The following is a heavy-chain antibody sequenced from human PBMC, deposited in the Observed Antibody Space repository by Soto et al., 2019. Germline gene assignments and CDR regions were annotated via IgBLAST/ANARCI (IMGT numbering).Heavy chain of an antibody. Sequence: EVQLVESGGGLVKPVRSLRLSCTASGFTFGDYAMSWFRQAPGKGLEGVGFIRSKAYGGTTEYAASVKGRFTISRDDSKSIAYLQMNSLKTDDTAVYYCTRGVEGGYSVYYKLCDWFDPWGQGTLVTVSS. CDR3: TRGVEGGYSVYYKLCDWFDP. D-gene: IGHD5-12*01. CDR1: GFTFGDYA. CDR2: IRSKAYGGTT. J-gene: IGHJ5*02. V-gene: IGHV3-49*05.